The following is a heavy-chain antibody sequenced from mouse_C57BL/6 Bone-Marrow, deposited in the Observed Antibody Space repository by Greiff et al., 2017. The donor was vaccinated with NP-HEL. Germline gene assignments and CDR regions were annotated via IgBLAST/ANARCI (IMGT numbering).Heavy chain of an antibody. CDR2: IDPENGDT. Sequence: VQLQQSGAELVRPGASVKLSCTASGFNIKDDYMHWVKQRPEQGLEWIGWIDPENGDTEYASKFQGKATITADTSSNTAYLHLSSLTSEDTAVYYCTTLYYYGSSYDYWGQGTTLTVSS. CDR3: TTLYYYGSSYDY. V-gene: IGHV14-4*01. CDR1: GFNIKDDY. D-gene: IGHD1-1*01. J-gene: IGHJ2*01.